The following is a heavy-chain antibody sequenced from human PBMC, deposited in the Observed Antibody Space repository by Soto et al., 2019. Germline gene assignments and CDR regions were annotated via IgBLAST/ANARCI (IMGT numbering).Heavy chain of an antibody. CDR2: IIPIFGTA. J-gene: IGHJ5*02. Sequence: SVKVSCKASGGTFSSYAISCVRQAPGQGLEWMGGIIPIFGTANYAQKFQGRVTITADKSTSTAYMELSSLRSEDTAVYYCAREGIVGAKGPNWLDTWGQGILVTVS. CDR1: GGTFSSYA. D-gene: IGHD1-26*01. V-gene: IGHV1-69*06. CDR3: AREGIVGAKGPNWLDT.